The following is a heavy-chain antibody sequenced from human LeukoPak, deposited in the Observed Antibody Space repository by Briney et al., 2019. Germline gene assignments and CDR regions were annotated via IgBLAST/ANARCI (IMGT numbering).Heavy chain of an antibody. J-gene: IGHJ4*02. CDR1: EFIFRSYA. Sequence: GGSLRLSCVASEFIFRSYAMSWVRQAPGKGLEWVSGISSSGGRTYYADSVKGHFTISRDNSKNTLYLQMNSLRAEDTAVYYCANYYYDRSGYKNWGQGTLVTVSS. CDR2: ISSSGGRT. D-gene: IGHD3-22*01. V-gene: IGHV3-23*01. CDR3: ANYYYDRSGYKN.